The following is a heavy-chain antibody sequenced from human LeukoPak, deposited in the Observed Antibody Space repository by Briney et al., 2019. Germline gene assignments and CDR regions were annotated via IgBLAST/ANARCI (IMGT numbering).Heavy chain of an antibody. CDR3: AKDPRGYSYGLFDY. V-gene: IGHV3-30*02. D-gene: IGHD5-18*01. J-gene: IGHJ4*02. CDR1: GFTFGSYG. CDR2: IRYDGSNK. Sequence: GGSLRLSCAASGFTFGSYGMHWFRQAPGKGLGWWAFIRYDGSNKYYADSVKGRFTISRDNSKNTLYLQMNSLRAEDTAVYYCAKDPRGYSYGLFDYWGQGTLVTVSS.